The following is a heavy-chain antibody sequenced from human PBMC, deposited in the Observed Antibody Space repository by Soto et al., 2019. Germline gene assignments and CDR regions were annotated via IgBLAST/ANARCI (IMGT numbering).Heavy chain of an antibody. Sequence: SETLSLTCTVSGGSISSGGYYWGWIRQPPGKGLEWIGSIYYSGSTYYNPSLKSRVTISVDTSKNQFSLKLSSVTAADTAVYYCARHVGSYSYGYLDYWGQGTLVTV. CDR2: IYYSGST. V-gene: IGHV4-39*01. J-gene: IGHJ4*02. D-gene: IGHD5-18*01. CDR3: ARHVGSYSYGYLDY. CDR1: GGSISSGGYY.